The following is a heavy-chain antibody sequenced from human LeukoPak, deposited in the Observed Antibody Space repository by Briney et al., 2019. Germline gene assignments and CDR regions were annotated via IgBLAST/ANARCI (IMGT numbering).Heavy chain of an antibody. CDR1: GYTFTGQD. V-gene: IGHV1-2*02. D-gene: IGHD6-6*01. CDR3: ASYPRYSSSPPFDY. CDR2: INPNTGAT. J-gene: IGHJ4*02. Sequence: ASVKVSCKASGYTFTGQDMHWVRQAPGQGFEWMGWINPNTGATKYAQKFQGRVTMTRDTTINTAYMELTSLTSDGTAVYYCASYPRYSSSPPFDYWGQGTMVTVSP.